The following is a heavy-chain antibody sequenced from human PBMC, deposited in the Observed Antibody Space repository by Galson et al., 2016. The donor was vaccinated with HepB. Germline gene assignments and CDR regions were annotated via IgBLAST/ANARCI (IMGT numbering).Heavy chain of an antibody. V-gene: IGHV1-8*01. CDR1: GYPFNDYD. J-gene: IGHJ6*02. D-gene: IGHD1-7*01. CDR3: ARGTYSWKYRRNYYAMDV. Sequence: SVKVSCRASGYPFNDYDINWVRQAPGQGLEWMGWLNPSSGNTGSPQKFQVRLTMTSNASTHTVYMELDSLRSEDTGVYYCARGTYSWKYRRNYYAMDVWGQGTTVTVSS. CDR2: LNPSSGNT.